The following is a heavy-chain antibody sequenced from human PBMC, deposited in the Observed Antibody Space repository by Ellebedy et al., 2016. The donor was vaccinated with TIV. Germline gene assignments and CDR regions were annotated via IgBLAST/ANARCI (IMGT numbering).Heavy chain of an antibody. CDR1: GLTFSSHA. CDR3: AKKVAPATATYGMDV. D-gene: IGHD2-2*01. V-gene: IGHV3-23*01. Sequence: GESLKISCAASGLTFSSHAMSWVRQAPGKGLEWVSSITESGGNTYYADSVKGRFTISRDNSKNTLYLQMNSLRAEDTAVYYCAKKVAPATATYGMDVWGQGTTVTVS. J-gene: IGHJ6*02. CDR2: ITESGGNT.